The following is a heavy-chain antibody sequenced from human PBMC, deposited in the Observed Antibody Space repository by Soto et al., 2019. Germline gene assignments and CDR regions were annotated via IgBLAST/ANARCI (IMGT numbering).Heavy chain of an antibody. D-gene: IGHD3-22*01. V-gene: IGHV1-69*13. Sequence: ASVKVSCKASGGTFSSYAISWVRQAPGQGLEWMGGIIPIFGTANYAQKFQGRVTITADESTSTAYMELSSLRSEDTAVYYCARIRFLKDSSGYFPFDYWGQGTRVTVSS. CDR2: IIPIFGTA. CDR1: GGTFSSYA. J-gene: IGHJ4*02. CDR3: ARIRFLKDSSGYFPFDY.